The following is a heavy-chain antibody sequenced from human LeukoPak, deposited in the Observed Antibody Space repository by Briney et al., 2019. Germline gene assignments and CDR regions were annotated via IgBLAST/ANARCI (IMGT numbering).Heavy chain of an antibody. J-gene: IGHJ4*02. CDR1: GYTFTGYY. CDR2: INPNSGGT. V-gene: IGHV1-2*06. CDR3: ARDWGTYCSGGSCYSDFYYFDY. Sequence: VASVKVSCKAPGYTFTGYYMHWVRQAPGQGLEWMGRINPNSGGTNYAQKFQGRVTMTRDTSISTAYMELSRLRSDDTAVYYCARDWGTYCSGGSCYSDFYYFDYWGQGTLVTVSS. D-gene: IGHD2-15*01.